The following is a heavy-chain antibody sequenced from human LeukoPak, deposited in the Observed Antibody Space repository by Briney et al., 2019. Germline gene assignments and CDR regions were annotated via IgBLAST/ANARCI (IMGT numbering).Heavy chain of an antibody. CDR3: ARDRDGPNYYMDV. V-gene: IGHV3-74*01. J-gene: IGHJ6*03. CDR2: IKSDGTGA. CDR1: GFSISNYW. D-gene: IGHD5-24*01. Sequence: GGSLRLSCAASGFSISNYWMHWVREVPEKGLEWVSRIKSDGTGATYAGSVNGRFTISRDNAENTLYLQMNSLRAEDTAIYYCARDRDGPNYYMDVWGKGTTVTVSS.